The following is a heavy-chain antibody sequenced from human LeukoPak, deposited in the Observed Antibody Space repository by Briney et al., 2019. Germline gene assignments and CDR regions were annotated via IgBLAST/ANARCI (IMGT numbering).Heavy chain of an antibody. D-gene: IGHD3-22*01. V-gene: IGHV4-30-4*01. CDR1: GGSISSGDYY. CDR2: IYYSGST. Sequence: LSETLSLTCTVSGGSISSGDYYWSWIRQPPGKGLEWIGYIYYSGSTYYNPSLKSRVTISVDTSKNQFSLKLSSVTAADAAVYYCARGITMIVVVDYWGQGTLVTVSP. J-gene: IGHJ4*02. CDR3: ARGITMIVVVDY.